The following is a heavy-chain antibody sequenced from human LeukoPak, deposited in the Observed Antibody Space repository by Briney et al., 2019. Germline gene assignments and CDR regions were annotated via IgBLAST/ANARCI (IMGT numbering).Heavy chain of an antibody. CDR3: ASVASLYGSSGRCYDY. CDR2: INPNSGST. V-gene: IGHV1-2*02. Sequence: GASVTVSCSASGYTFTGYYIHWVRQAPGQGLEWMGWINPNSGSTKYEQKFQGRVTITSDTSISTAYMYLNRIITGEKAVYYYASVASLYGSSGRCYDYWGQGTLVTVSS. CDR1: GYTFTGYY. D-gene: IGHD2-15*01. J-gene: IGHJ4*02.